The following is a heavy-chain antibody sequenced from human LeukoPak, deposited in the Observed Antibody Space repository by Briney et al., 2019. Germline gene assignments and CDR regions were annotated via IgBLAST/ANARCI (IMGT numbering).Heavy chain of an antibody. V-gene: IGHV3-33*01. D-gene: IGHD6-13*01. Sequence: GGSRRLSCAASGFTFSSYGMGWVRQAPGKGLEWVGVIWYEGGNKYYAGSVKGRFNNSRDNSKNTLYLQMNSLRAEDTAVYYCASDRGYSSPFEFDHWGQGTLVTVFS. CDR3: ASDRGYSSPFEFDH. J-gene: IGHJ4*02. CDR2: IWYEGGNK. CDR1: GFTFSSYG.